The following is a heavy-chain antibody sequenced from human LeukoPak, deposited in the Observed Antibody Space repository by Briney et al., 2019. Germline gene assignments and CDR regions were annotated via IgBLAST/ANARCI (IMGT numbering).Heavy chain of an antibody. CDR2: ISSSGSTI. J-gene: IGHJ4*02. V-gene: IGHV3-11*01. D-gene: IGHD3-22*01. CDR3: AKRARRITMIVVVNSFDY. Sequence: GGSLRLSCAASGFTFSDYYMSWIRQAPGKGLEWVSYISSSGSTIYYADSVKGRFTISRDNAKNSLYLQMNSLRAEDTAVYYCAKRARRITMIVVVNSFDYWGQGTLVTVSS. CDR1: GFTFSDYY.